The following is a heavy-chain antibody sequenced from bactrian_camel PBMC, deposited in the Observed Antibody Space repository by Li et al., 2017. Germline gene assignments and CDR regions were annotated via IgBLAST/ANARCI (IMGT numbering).Heavy chain of an antibody. J-gene: IGHJ6*01. CDR2: INSGGGGT. CDR1: GFTFSTYA. Sequence: VQLVESGGGLVQPGGSLRLSCAASGFTFSTYAMNWVRQAPGKGLEWVSSINSGGGGTRYADSVKGRFTISRDNAKNTVYLQLNSLQTEDMAMYYCAKAPELETMDSWGQGTQVTVS. V-gene: IGHV3S40*01. CDR3: AKAPELETMDS. D-gene: IGHD4*01.